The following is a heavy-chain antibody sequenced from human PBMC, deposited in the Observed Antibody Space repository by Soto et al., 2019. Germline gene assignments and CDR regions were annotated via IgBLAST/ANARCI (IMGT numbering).Heavy chain of an antibody. V-gene: IGHV1-18*01. J-gene: IGHJ5*02. CDR3: ARVTFSIFGVVDNWFVP. D-gene: IGHD3-3*01. Sequence: ASVKVSCKASGYTFTSYGIGWVRQAPGQGFEWMGWISAYNGNTNYAQKLQGRVTMTTDTSTSTAYMELRSLRSDDTAGYYCARVTFSIFGVVDNWFVPWGQGTLVTVAS. CDR1: GYTFTSYG. CDR2: ISAYNGNT.